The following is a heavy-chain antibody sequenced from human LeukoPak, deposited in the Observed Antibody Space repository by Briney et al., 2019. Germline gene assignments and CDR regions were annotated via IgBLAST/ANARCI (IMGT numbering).Heavy chain of an antibody. Sequence: GGSLRLSCAASGFTFSDYYMSWIRQAPGKGLEWVSYISSSGSTIYYADSVKGRFTISRDNAKKSLYLQMNSLGPEDTAVYYCARDPYSGNYGNYYYYYMDVWGKGTTVTISS. CDR2: ISSSGSTI. D-gene: IGHD1-26*01. J-gene: IGHJ6*03. CDR1: GFTFSDYY. V-gene: IGHV3-11*04. CDR3: ARDPYSGNYGNYYYYYMDV.